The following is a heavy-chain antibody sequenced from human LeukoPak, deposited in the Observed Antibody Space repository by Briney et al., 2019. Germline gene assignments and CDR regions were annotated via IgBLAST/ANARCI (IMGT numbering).Heavy chain of an antibody. D-gene: IGHD3-16*01. J-gene: IGHJ4*02. V-gene: IGHV3-15*07. CDR3: ASSWGDYKPSYFDY. Sequence: PGGSLRLSCAASGFTFSNAWMNWVRQAPGKGLEWVGRIKSKTDGGTTDYAAPVKGRFTISRDNSKNTLYLQLNSLRAEDTAVYYCASSWGDYKPSYFDYWGQGTLVTVSS. CDR1: GFTFSNAW. CDR2: IKSKTDGGTT.